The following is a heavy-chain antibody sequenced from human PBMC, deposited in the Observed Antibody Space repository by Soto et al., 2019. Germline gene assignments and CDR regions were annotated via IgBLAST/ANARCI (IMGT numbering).Heavy chain of an antibody. D-gene: IGHD6-19*01. Sequence: QVQLQESGPGLMKPSETLSLTCTVSGGSIRSYHWSWLRQPPGKGLEWIGYIYYSGSTNYNPSLKSRVTRSVARSLNPFSSGLLSVTGAGPAVYYFAGGPYRSGWYGWFEPWGRGTRVTVS. V-gene: IGHV4-59*12. CDR1: GGSIRSYH. J-gene: IGHJ5*02. CDR2: IYYSGST. CDR3: AGGPYRSGWYGWFEP.